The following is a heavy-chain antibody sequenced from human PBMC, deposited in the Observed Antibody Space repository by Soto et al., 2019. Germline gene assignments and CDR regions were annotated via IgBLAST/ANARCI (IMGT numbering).Heavy chain of an antibody. CDR3: ARDRAGSITMVRGVIPYYYYGMDV. CDR2: IYHSGST. J-gene: IGHJ6*02. Sequence: SETLSLTCAVSGGSISSSNWWSWVRQPPGKGLEWIGEIYHSGSTNYNPSLKSRVTISVDKSKNQFSLKLSSVTAADTAVYYCARDRAGSITMVRGVIPYYYYGMDVWGQGXTVTV. V-gene: IGHV4-4*02. CDR1: GGSISSSNW. D-gene: IGHD3-10*01.